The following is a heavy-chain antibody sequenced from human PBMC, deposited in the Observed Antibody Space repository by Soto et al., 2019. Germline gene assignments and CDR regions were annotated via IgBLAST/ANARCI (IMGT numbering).Heavy chain of an antibody. CDR1: GGSISSGGYS. J-gene: IGHJ6*02. CDR3: ARDYYGMDV. CDR2: TYQSGSA. Sequence: SETLSLTCTVSGGSISSGGYSWTWIRQSPGKGLEWIGYTYQSGSAYYNPSLKSRVTISVDRSKNQFSLNLTSVTAADTAAYYCARDYYGMDVWGQGTTVTVSS. V-gene: IGHV4-30-2*06.